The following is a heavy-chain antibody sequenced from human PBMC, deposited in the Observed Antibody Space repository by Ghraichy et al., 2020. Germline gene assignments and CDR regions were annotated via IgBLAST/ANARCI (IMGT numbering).Heavy chain of an antibody. CDR3: ASSGIRASAFDP. V-gene: IGHV4-59*01. CDR2: IYYTGST. J-gene: IGHJ5*02. D-gene: IGHD1-14*01. Sequence: SETLSPTCSVFGVSMTSYYWNWIRQPPGKGLEWIGYIYYTGSTSYSSSLESRVTMSVDTSKNQFSLKLTSVTAADTAVYYCASSGIRASAFDPWGQGTLVTVSS. CDR1: GVSMTSYY.